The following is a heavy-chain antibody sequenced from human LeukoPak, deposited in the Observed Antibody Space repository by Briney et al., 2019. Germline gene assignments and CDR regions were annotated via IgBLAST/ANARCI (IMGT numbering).Heavy chain of an antibody. D-gene: IGHD6-13*01. J-gene: IGHJ1*01. CDR1: GFTLSSYW. Sequence: GGSLRLSCAASGFTLSSYWMSWVRQAPGKGLEWVANIKQDGSEKYYVDSVKGRFTISRDNSKNTLYLQMNSLRAEDTAVYYCASPMYSSSWYFQHWGQGTLVTVSS. V-gene: IGHV3-7*01. CDR3: ASPMYSSSWYFQH. CDR2: IKQDGSEK.